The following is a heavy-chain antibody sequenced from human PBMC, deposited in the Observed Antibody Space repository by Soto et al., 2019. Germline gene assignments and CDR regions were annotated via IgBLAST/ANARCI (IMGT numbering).Heavy chain of an antibody. V-gene: IGHV1-69*01. CDR2: FIPRFGTT. J-gene: IGHJ5*02. Sequence: QVQLVQSGAEVKKPGSSVRVSCKTSGDSFSKYTVNWVRQAPRQGLDWMGGFIPRFGTTNFAPTHQGRVTMTPDQSMNTVYMELSSVRSEDTALFYCSRGRGLYNSGRSQLDAWGQGTLVTVSS. CDR1: GDSFSKYT. D-gene: IGHD1-1*01. CDR3: SRGRGLYNSGRSQLDA.